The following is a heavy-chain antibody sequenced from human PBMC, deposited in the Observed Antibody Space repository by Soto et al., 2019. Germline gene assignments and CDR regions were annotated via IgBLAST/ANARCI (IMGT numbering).Heavy chain of an antibody. CDR1: GGTFSSYT. CDR3: ARLPLGDYRPKNWFDP. J-gene: IGHJ5*02. Sequence: QVQLVQSGAEVKKPGSSVKVSCKASGGTFSSYTISWVRQAPGQGLEWMGRIIPILGIANYAQKFQGRVTITADKSTSTGYMELSSLRSEDTAVYYCARLPLGDYRPKNWFDPWGQGTLVTVSS. D-gene: IGHD4-17*01. CDR2: IIPILGIA. V-gene: IGHV1-69*02.